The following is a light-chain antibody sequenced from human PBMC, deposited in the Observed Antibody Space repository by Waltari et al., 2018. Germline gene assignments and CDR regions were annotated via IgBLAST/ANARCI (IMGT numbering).Light chain of an antibody. CDR1: SSNIGNNA. J-gene: IGLJ2*01. Sequence: QSVLTQPPSVSEAPRQRVTISCSGSSSNIGNNAVTWYQQLPGKAPKLLIYYDDLLPSGVSDRFSGSKSGTSASLAISGLQSEDEADYYCAAWDDSLNGLVFGGGTKLTVL. CDR2: YDD. CDR3: AAWDDSLNGLV. V-gene: IGLV1-36*01.